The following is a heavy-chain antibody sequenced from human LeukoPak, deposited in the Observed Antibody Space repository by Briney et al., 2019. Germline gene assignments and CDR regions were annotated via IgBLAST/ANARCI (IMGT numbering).Heavy chain of an antibody. D-gene: IGHD1-26*01. CDR1: GFTVSSDY. CDR3: ARGQSYYEAFDI. J-gene: IGHJ3*02. CDR2: IYSGGST. V-gene: IGHV3-53*03. Sequence: GGSLRLSCAASGFTVSSDYMSWVRQPPGKGLEWVSVIYSGGSTNYADSVKGRFTISKDNSKNTLHLQMNSLRVEDTAVYYCARGQSYYEAFDIWGQGTMVTVSS.